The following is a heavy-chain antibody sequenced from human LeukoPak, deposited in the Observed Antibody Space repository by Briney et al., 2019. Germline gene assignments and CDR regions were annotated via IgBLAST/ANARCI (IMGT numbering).Heavy chain of an antibody. CDR1: GGSISSYY. J-gene: IGHJ4*02. Sequence: PSETLSLTCTVSGGSISSYYWSWIRQPPGKGLEWIGYIYYSGITSYNPSLRSRVTISVDMSKKQFSLKLSSVTAADTAVYYCARDRNYYDSSGYYFANWGQGTLVTVSS. CDR3: ARDRNYYDSSGYYFAN. D-gene: IGHD3-22*01. CDR2: IYYSGIT. V-gene: IGHV4-59*01.